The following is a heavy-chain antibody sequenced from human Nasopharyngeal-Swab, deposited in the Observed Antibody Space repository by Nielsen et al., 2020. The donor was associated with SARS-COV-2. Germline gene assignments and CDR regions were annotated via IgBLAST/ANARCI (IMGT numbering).Heavy chain of an antibody. J-gene: IGHJ3*02. D-gene: IGHD3-3*01. CDR2: MNPNTGST. V-gene: IGHV1-8*01. CDR1: GYTFTSYD. Sequence: ASVKVSCKASGYTFTSYDINWVRQASGQGLEWMGWMNPNTGSTGYAQKFQGRVTMTRHTSISTAYMELSSLRSEDTAAYYCARGDFWSGIALDIWGQGTMVIVSS. CDR3: ARGDFWSGIALDI.